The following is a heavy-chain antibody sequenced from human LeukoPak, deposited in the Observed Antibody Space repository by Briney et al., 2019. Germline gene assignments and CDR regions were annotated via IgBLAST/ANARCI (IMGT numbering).Heavy chain of an antibody. J-gene: IGHJ5*02. CDR3: ARGHCSGGSCYPPYNWFDP. Sequence: ASVKVSCKASGGTFSSYAISWVRQAPGQGLEWMGGIIPIFGTANYAQKFQGRVTITADESTSTAYMELSSLRSEGTAVYYCARGHCSGGSCYPPYNWFDPWGQGTLVTVSS. V-gene: IGHV1-69*01. CDR2: IIPIFGTA. CDR1: GGTFSSYA. D-gene: IGHD2-15*01.